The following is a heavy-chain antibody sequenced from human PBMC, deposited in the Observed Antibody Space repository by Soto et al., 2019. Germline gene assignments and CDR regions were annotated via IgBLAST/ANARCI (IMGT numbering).Heavy chain of an antibody. CDR3: ARDLPPVDY. J-gene: IGHJ4*02. Sequence: QVQLVQSGAEVKKPGASVKVSCKASGYTFSSYFISWVRQAPGQGLEWMGWISAYNGNTNYAQQLQGRVTMTTDTSTSTDYMDLRSLRSDDTAVYDCARDLPPVDYWGQGTLVTVSS. CDR1: GYTFSSYF. V-gene: IGHV1-18*01. CDR2: ISAYNGNT.